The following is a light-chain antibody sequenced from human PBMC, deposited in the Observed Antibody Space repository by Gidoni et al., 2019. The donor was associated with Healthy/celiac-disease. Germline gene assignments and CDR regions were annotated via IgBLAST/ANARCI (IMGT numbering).Light chain of an antibody. CDR1: NIGSKS. Sequence: SYVLTQPPPVSVAPGQTARITCGGNNIGSKSVHWYQPKPGQAPVLVVYDYSDRPSGIPGRFSGSNSGNTATLTISGVEAGDEADYYCQVWDSSSDHPVVFGGGTKLTVL. V-gene: IGLV3-21*02. CDR3: QVWDSSSDHPVV. J-gene: IGLJ2*01. CDR2: DYS.